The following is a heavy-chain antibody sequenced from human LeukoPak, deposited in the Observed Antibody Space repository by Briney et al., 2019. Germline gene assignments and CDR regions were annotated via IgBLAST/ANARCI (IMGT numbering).Heavy chain of an antibody. CDR1: GGSVSSGSYY. Sequence: SETLSLTCTVSGGSVSSGSYYWSWIRQPPGKGLEWIGYIYYSGSTNYNPSLKSRVTISVDTSKNQFSLKLSSVTAADTAVYYCARYRYCSSTSCYYASNWYFDLWGRGTLVTVSP. CDR2: IYYSGST. CDR3: ARYRYCSSTSCYYASNWYFDL. V-gene: IGHV4-61*01. D-gene: IGHD2-2*01. J-gene: IGHJ2*01.